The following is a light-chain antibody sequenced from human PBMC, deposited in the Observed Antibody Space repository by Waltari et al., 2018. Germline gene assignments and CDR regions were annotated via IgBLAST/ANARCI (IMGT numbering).Light chain of an antibody. CDR1: WPNIGAGYD. J-gene: IGLJ2*01. CDR3: QSYDTSLGVV. CDR2: GVN. V-gene: IGLV1-40*01. Sequence: QSVLTQPPSGSGAPGQRVTISCTGSWPNIGAGYDVPWYQQLPGKAPTLLLYGVNTRPPGVPDRFFGSKSGSSASLAIPGLQPEDEADYYCQSYDTSLGVVFGGGTKVTVL.